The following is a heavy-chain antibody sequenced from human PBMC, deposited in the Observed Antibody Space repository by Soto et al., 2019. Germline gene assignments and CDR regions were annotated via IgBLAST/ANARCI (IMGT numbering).Heavy chain of an antibody. J-gene: IGHJ5*02. CDR2: MSYDGSNQ. Sequence: GGSLRLSCAASGFNLRSYAVHWVRQVPGKGLEWVAGMSYDGSNQYYADSVKGRFTISRDNSKNTLYLQMNSLRAEDTAVYYCARELLNWNDPRRWFDPWGQGTLVTVSS. D-gene: IGHD1-1*01. V-gene: IGHV3-30-3*01. CDR3: ARELLNWNDPRRWFDP. CDR1: GFNLRSYA.